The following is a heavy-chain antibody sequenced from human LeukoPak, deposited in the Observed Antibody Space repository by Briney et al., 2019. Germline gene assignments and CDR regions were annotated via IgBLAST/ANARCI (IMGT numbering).Heavy chain of an antibody. D-gene: IGHD6-6*01. CDR1: GFTFSGSA. J-gene: IGHJ4*02. CDR2: IRSTANGYAT. Sequence: GGSLRLSCAASGFTFSGSALHWVRQASGKGLEWVGRIRSTANGYATAYAASVKGRFTISRDDSKNTAYLQMNSLRAADTAVYYCARDKGTSYLSSFDYWGQGTLVTVSS. CDR3: ARDKGTSYLSSFDY. V-gene: IGHV3-73*01.